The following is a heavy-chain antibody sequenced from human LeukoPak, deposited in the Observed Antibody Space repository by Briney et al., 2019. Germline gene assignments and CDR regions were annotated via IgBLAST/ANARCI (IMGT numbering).Heavy chain of an antibody. V-gene: IGHV4-59*08. CDR3: ARSHVDTAMVTDY. Sequence: PSETLSLTCTVSGGSISSYYWSWIRQPPGKGLEWIGYIYYSGSTNYSPSLKSRVTISVDTSKNQFSLKLSSVTAADTAVYYCARSHVDTAMVTDYWGQGTLVTVSS. J-gene: IGHJ4*02. CDR1: GGSISSYY. D-gene: IGHD5-18*01. CDR2: IYYSGST.